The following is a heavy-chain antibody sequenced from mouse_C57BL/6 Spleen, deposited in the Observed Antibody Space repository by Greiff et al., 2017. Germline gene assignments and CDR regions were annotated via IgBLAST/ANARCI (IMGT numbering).Heavy chain of an antibody. V-gene: IGHV5-17*01. CDR3: ARSYYDYAD. D-gene: IGHD2-4*01. J-gene: IGHJ3*01. CDR2: ISSGSSTI. Sequence: EVKVEESGGGLVKPGGSLKLSCAASGFTFSDYGMHWVRQAPEKGLEWVAYISSGSSTIYYADTVKGRFTISRDNAKNTLFLQMTSLRSEYTAMYYGARSYYDYADWGQGTLVTVSA. CDR1: GFTFSDYG.